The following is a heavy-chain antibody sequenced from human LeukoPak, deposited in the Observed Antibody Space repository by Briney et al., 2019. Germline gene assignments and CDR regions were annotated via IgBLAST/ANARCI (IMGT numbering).Heavy chain of an antibody. J-gene: IGHJ4*02. CDR3: ARQKQSSKSVAGIFDY. CDR1: GYTFTSYY. CDR2: INPSGGST. Sequence: ASVKVSCKASGYTFTSYYMHWVRQAPGQGLEWMGIINPSGGSTSYAQKFQGRATMTRDTSTSTVYMELSSLRSEDTAVYYCARQKQSSKSVAGIFDYWGQGTLVTVSS. V-gene: IGHV1-46*01. D-gene: IGHD6-19*01.